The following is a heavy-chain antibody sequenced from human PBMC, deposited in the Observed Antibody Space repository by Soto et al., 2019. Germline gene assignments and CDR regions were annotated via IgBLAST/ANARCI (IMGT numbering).Heavy chain of an antibody. D-gene: IGHD3-16*01. V-gene: IGHV4-39*01. J-gene: IGHJ4*02. CDR3: ASGVTPYFDY. CDR1: GGSISSSSYY. Sequence: QLQLQESGPGLVKPSETLSLTCTVSGGSISSSSYYWGWIRQPPGKGLEWIGSIYYGGSTYYNPSLKRRVTISVVTSKNQFSLKLSSVTAAYTAVYYCASGVTPYFDYWGQGTLVTVSS. CDR2: IYYGGST.